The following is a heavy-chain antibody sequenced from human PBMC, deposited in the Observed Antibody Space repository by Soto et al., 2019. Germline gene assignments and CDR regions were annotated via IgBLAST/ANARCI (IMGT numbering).Heavy chain of an antibody. CDR2: ISGYNGQT. Sequence: QIQLVQSGPEVKKPGASVKVSCKASGYTFTRYGISWVRQAPGQGLEWMGWISGYNGQTNYAQKFRGRVTITTDTSTGTAYMEMRSLRSDDTATFYCARDGRKELWVEGLNAMDVWGQGTTVTVSS. CDR3: ARDGRKELWVEGLNAMDV. V-gene: IGHV1-18*01. CDR1: GYTFTRYG. D-gene: IGHD1-26*01. J-gene: IGHJ6*02.